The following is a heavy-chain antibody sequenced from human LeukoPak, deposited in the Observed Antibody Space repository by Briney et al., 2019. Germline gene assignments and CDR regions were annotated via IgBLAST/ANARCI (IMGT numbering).Heavy chain of an antibody. V-gene: IGHV3-23*01. D-gene: IGHD6-19*01. CDR2: ISGSGGST. J-gene: IGHJ3*02. Sequence: GGSQRLSCETSGFTFSSYAMSWVRQAPGKGLEWVSAISGSGGSTYYADSVKGRFTISRDNSKNTLSLQMSSLRAEETAVYYCAKVDSSGWYGGVAFDIWGQRTMVTVSS. CDR3: AKVDSSGWYGGVAFDI. CDR1: GFTFSSYA.